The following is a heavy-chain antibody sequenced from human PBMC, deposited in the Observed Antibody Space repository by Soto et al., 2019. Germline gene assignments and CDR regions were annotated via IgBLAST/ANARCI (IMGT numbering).Heavy chain of an antibody. CDR3: ATVEYYDSSGYYYYFDY. V-gene: IGHV1-24*01. CDR1: GYTLTELS. J-gene: IGHJ4*02. D-gene: IGHD3-22*01. CDR2: FDPEDGET. Sequence: ASVKVSCKVSGYTLTELSMHWVRQAPGKGLEWMGGFDPEDGETIYAQKFQGRVTMTGDTSTDTAYMELSSLRSEDTAVYYCATVEYYDSSGYYYYFDYWGQGTLVTVSS.